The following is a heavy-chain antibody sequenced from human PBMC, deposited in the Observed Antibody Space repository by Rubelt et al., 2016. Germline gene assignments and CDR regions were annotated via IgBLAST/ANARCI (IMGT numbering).Heavy chain of an antibody. D-gene: IGHD5-24*01. Sequence: QLQLQESGPGLVKPSETLSLTCTVSGGSISSSSYYWGWIRQPPGKGLEWIGSIYYSGRTYYNPSLNSRVTISVDTSKNQFSLKLSSVTAADTAVYSCARELWLQSTYYFDYWGQGTLVTVSS. CDR3: ARELWLQSTYYFDY. V-gene: IGHV4-39*07. J-gene: IGHJ4*02. CDR1: GGSISSSSYY. CDR2: IYYSGRT.